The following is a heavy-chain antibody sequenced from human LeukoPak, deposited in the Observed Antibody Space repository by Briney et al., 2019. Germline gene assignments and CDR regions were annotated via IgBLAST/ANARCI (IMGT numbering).Heavy chain of an antibody. CDR2: INHSGST. D-gene: IGHD1-26*01. V-gene: IGHV4-34*01. CDR1: GGSFSGYY. J-gene: IGHJ4*02. Sequence: SETLSLTCAVYGGSFSGYYWSWIRQPPGKGLERIGEINHSGSTNYNPSLKSRVTISVDTSKNQFSLKLSSVTAADTAVYYCARPSLNTGSYFDYWGQGILVSVSS. CDR3: ARPSLNTGSYFDY.